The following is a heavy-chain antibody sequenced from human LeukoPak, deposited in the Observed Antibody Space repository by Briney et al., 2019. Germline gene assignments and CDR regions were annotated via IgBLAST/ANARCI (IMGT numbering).Heavy chain of an antibody. Sequence: GGSLRLSCAVSGFTFSTYRMNWVRQAPGKGLEWVASISNSGSNLYYADSVKGRFTMSRDNAKNSLHLQMDSLRAEDTAVYYCARGHSLDYWGQGNLVSVSS. J-gene: IGHJ4*02. CDR2: ISNSGSNL. V-gene: IGHV3-21*01. CDR3: ARGHSLDY. CDR1: GFTFSTYR. D-gene: IGHD2-21*01.